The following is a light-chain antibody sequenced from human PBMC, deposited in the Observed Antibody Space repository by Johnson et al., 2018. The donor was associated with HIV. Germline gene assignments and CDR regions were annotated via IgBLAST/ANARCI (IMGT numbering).Light chain of an antibody. CDR1: NSNIGNKY. CDR2: END. CDR3: GAWDSSLSAARV. J-gene: IGLJ1*01. Sequence: QSILTQPPSVSAAPGQKVTISCSGSNSNIGNKYVSWYQQLPGTAPKLLIYENDKRPSGISDRFSGSKSGTSATLGITGLQTGDEVDYYCGAWDSSLSAARVFGTGTKVTVL. V-gene: IGLV1-51*02.